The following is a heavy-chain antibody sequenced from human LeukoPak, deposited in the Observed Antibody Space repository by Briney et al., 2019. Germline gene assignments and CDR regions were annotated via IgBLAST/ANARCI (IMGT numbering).Heavy chain of an antibody. CDR2: IYYSGST. J-gene: IGHJ4*02. D-gene: IGHD3-3*01. V-gene: IGHV4-59*01. Sequence: PSETLSLTCTVSGGSISSYYWSWIRQSPGKGLEWIGYIYYSGSTNYNPSLKSRVTISVDTSKNQFSLKLSSVTAADTAVYYCAIAYDFWSGYYPYWGQGTLVTVSS. CDR1: GGSISSYY. CDR3: AIAYDFWSGYYPY.